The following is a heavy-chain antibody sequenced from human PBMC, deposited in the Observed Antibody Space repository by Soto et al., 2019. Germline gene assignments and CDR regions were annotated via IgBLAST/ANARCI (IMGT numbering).Heavy chain of an antibody. J-gene: IGHJ5*02. V-gene: IGHV1-18*01. Sequence: ASVKVSCKASGYTFTSFGISWVRQAPGQGLEWMGWINTYNGHTNYAQNLQGWVTMTTDTSTTTAYMELRSLRSDDTAVYYCARDRGYCSGGTCTSDWFDPWGQGTLVTVSS. CDR3: ARDRGYCSGGTCTSDWFDP. CDR2: INTYNGHT. D-gene: IGHD2-15*01. CDR1: GYTFTSFG.